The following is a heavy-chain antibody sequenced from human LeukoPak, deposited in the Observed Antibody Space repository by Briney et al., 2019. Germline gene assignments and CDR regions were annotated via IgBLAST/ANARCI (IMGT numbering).Heavy chain of an antibody. J-gene: IGHJ6*02. V-gene: IGHV3-53*04. D-gene: IGHD4-17*01. CDR2: IYSGGST. CDR3: ARRYGDYPGYYYGMDV. CDR1: GFTVSSNY. Sequence: PGGSLRLSCAASGFTVSSNYMSWVRQAPGKGLEWVSVIYSGGSTYYADSVKGRFTISRHNSKNTLYLQMNSLRAEDTAVYYCARRYGDYPGYYYGMDVWGQGTTVTVSS.